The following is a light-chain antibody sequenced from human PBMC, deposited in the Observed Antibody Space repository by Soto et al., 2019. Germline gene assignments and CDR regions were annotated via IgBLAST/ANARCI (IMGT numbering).Light chain of an antibody. Sequence: IGMYMSPATLSVSPRERFTLSCRASQSVRSNLAWYQQKPGQAPRLLIYDASNRATGIPARFSGSGSGTDFTLSISSLEPEDFAVYYCQQYNEWPQITFCQGTLLEIK. V-gene: IGKV3D-15*01. J-gene: IGKJ5*01. CDR1: QSVRSN. CDR2: DAS. CDR3: QQYNEWPQIT.